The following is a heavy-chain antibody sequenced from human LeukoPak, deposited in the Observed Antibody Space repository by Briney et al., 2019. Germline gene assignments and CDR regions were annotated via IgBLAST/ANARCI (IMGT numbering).Heavy chain of an antibody. Sequence: SETLSLTCTVSGGSISSYYWSWIRQPPGKGLEWIGYIYYSGSTNYNPSLKSRVTISVDTSKNQFSLKLSSVTAADTAVYYCARDYSSSSWYNGYYYYYMDVWGKGTTVTVSS. D-gene: IGHD6-6*01. CDR2: IYYSGST. J-gene: IGHJ6*03. CDR3: ARDYSSSSWYNGYYYYYMDV. V-gene: IGHV4-59*12. CDR1: GGSISSYY.